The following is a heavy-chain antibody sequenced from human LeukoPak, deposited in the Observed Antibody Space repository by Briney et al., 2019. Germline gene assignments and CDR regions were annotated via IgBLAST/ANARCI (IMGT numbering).Heavy chain of an antibody. CDR3: ARAASSRDGYKFDY. J-gene: IGHJ4*02. V-gene: IGHV4-59*01. D-gene: IGHD5-24*01. CDR1: GGSISSYY. Sequence: SETLSLTCTVSGGSISSYYWNWIRQPPGKGLEWIGYMYYSGRTNYNPSLKSRVTISVDTSKNQFSLKLNSVTAADTAVYYCARAASSRDGYKFDYWGQGTLVTVSS. CDR2: MYYSGRT.